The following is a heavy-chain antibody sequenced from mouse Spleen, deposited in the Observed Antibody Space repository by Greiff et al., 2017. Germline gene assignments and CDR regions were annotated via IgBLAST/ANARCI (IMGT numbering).Heavy chain of an antibody. J-gene: IGHJ1*01. CDR1: GFTFSDYG. V-gene: IGHV5-17*01. Sequence: EVKVVESGGGLVKPGGSLKLSCAASGFTFSDYGMHWVRQAPEKGLKWVAYISSGSSTIYYADTVKGRFTISRDNAKNTLFLQMTSLRSEDTAMYYCAREVRGYFDVWGAGTTVTVSS. CDR2: ISSGSSTI. CDR3: AREVRGYFDV. D-gene: IGHD2-14*01.